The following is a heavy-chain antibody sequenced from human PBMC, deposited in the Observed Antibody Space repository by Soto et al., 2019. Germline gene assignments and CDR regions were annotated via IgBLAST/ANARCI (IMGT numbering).Heavy chain of an antibody. Sequence: ASVKVSCKASGYTFTGYYMHWVRQAPGQGLEWMGWINPNSGGTNYAQKFQGWVTMTRDTSISTAYMELSRLRSDDTAVYYCARSPQKDLGYDIYYMDVWGKGTTVTVSS. D-gene: IGHD3-16*01. J-gene: IGHJ6*03. CDR2: INPNSGGT. V-gene: IGHV1-2*04. CDR1: GYTFTGYY. CDR3: ARSPQKDLGYDIYYMDV.